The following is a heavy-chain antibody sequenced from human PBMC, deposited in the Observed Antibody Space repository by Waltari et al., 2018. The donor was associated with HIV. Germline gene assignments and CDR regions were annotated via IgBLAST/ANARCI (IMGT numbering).Heavy chain of an antibody. CDR2: FYXXGST. D-gene: IGHD3-10*01. CDR1: GGSISSRSHY. Sequence: QXQLQESGPGLVKPSETLSLTRSVSGGSISSRSHYWGWVRQPPGKGRGWIGXFYXXGSTYYNPSLKSRVXISXDXSKNQFSLELRSVIAADTAVYYCAREXPXIWXSSRGPGVADYWGQGTLVTVSS. CDR3: AREXPXIWXSSRGPGVADY. V-gene: IGHV4-39*07. J-gene: IGHJ4*02.